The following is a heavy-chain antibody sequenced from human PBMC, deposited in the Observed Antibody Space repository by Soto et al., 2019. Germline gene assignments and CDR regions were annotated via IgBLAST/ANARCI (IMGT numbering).Heavy chain of an antibody. CDR2: ISGSSSST. J-gene: IGHJ6*02. V-gene: IGHV3-23*01. CDR1: GFTFSSYS. Sequence: GSLRLSCAASGFTFSSYSMNWVRQAPGKGLEWVSYISGSSSSTYNADSVKGRFTISRDNSKSTLYLQMNSLRAEDTALYYCAKGRSYYYYYGVDVWGQGTTVTVSS. CDR3: AKGRSYYYYYGVDV.